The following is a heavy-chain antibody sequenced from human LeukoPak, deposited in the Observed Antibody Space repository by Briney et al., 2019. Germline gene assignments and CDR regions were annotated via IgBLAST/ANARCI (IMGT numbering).Heavy chain of an antibody. Sequence: SETLSLTCAVSGGSISSGGYSWSWIRQPPGKGLEWIGYIYHSGSTYYSPSLKSRVTISVDRSKNQFSLKLSSVTAADTAVYYCARGAAMADYFDYWGQGTLVTVSP. D-gene: IGHD5-18*01. V-gene: IGHV4-30-2*01. J-gene: IGHJ4*02. CDR2: IYHSGST. CDR1: GGSISSGGYS. CDR3: ARGAAMADYFDY.